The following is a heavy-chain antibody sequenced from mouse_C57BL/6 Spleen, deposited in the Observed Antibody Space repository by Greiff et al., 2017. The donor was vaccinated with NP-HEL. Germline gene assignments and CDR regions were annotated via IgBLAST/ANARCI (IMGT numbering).Heavy chain of an antibody. CDR3: ARSGNYLYAMDY. CDR1: GYTFTSYW. J-gene: IGHJ4*01. V-gene: IGHV1-64*01. CDR2: IHPNSGST. D-gene: IGHD2-1*01. Sequence: VQLQQSGAELVKPGASVKLSCKASGYTFTSYWMHWVKQRPGQGLEWIGMIHPNSGSTNYNEKFKSKATLTVDKSSSTAYMQLSSLTSEDSAVYYCARSGNYLYAMDYWGQGTSVTVSS.